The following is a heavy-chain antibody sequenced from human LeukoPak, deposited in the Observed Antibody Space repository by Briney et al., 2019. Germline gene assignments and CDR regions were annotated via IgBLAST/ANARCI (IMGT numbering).Heavy chain of an antibody. CDR3: AKDTDFDY. CDR1: GFTFNSYA. V-gene: IGHV3-23*01. Sequence: GGSLRLSCAASGFTFNSYAMSWVRQAPGKGLEWVLGISGTGGSTYYADSVKGRFTISRDNSKNTLYLQMNSLRAEDTAVYYCAKDTDFDYWGQGTLVTVSS. CDR2: ISGTGGST. J-gene: IGHJ4*02.